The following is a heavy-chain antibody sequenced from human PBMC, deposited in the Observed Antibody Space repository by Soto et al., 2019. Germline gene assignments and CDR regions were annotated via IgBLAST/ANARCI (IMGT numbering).Heavy chain of an antibody. J-gene: IGHJ5*02. CDR3: ARVITGYRYSSVVP. Sequence: RVSCAASGFTFSSSCISWVRQALGKGLEWVANIKQDGTEKYYVDSVKGRFTISRDNAKNSLYLQMNSLRAEYTAVYYCARVITGYRYSSVVPWGQGTLGTV. CDR1: GFTFSSSC. CDR2: IKQDGTEK. V-gene: IGHV3-7*03. D-gene: IGHD1-20*01.